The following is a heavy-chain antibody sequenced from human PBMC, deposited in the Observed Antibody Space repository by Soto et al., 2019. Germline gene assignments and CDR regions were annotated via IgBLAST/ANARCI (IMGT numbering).Heavy chain of an antibody. CDR1: GFTFSSYA. V-gene: IGHV3-23*01. CDR3: AKRDYYGSGSYGMDV. CDR2: ISGSGGST. J-gene: IGHJ6*02. Sequence: EVQLLESGGGLVQPGGSLRLSCAASGFTFSSYAMSWVRQAPGKGLEWVSAISGSGGSTYYADSVKGRFTISRDNSKNTLYLQMNILRAEDTAVYYCAKRDYYGSGSYGMDVWGQGTTVTVSS. D-gene: IGHD3-10*01.